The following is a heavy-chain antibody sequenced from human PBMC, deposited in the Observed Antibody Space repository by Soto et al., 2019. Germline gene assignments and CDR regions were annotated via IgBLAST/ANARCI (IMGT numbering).Heavy chain of an antibody. Sequence: GPGVRKPGASVKVSCEASGYTFTTSGISWVRQVPGQGLEWMGWISTYNGDTNSAQNFQGRVHMTADTSTGTAYMELMSLKSDDTAVYYCARQGSWPYYYYGLDVWGQGTTVTVSS. V-gene: IGHV1-18*01. D-gene: IGHD1-26*01. CDR3: ARQGSWPYYYYGLDV. CDR2: ISTYNGDT. CDR1: GYTFTTSG. J-gene: IGHJ6*02.